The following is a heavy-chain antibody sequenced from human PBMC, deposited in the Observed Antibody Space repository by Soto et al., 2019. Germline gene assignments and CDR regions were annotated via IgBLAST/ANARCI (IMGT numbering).Heavy chain of an antibody. V-gene: IGHV4-34*01. CDR3: ARGHGSGWYPNDY. D-gene: IGHD6-19*01. CDR2: INHSGST. CDR1: GGSFSGYY. J-gene: IGHJ4*02. Sequence: QVQLQQWGAGLLKPSETLSLTCAVYGGSFSGYYWSWIRQPPGKGLEWIGEINHSGSTNYNPSLKSRVTISVDTSKNQFSLKLSSVTAADTAVYYCARGHGSGWYPNDYWGQGTLVTVSS.